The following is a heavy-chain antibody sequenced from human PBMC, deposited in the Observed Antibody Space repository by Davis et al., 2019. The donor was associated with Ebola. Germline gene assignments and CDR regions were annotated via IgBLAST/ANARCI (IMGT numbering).Heavy chain of an antibody. J-gene: IGHJ6*04. D-gene: IGHD3-10*01. CDR3: AREWQLVRGVIKMADGMDV. CDR1: GFTFSDYY. Sequence: SLKISCAASGFTFSDYYMSWIRQAPGKGLEWVSYISSSGSTIYYADSVKGRFTISRDNAKNSLYLQMNSLRAEDTAVYYCAREWQLVRGVIKMADGMDVWGKGTTVTVSS. V-gene: IGHV3-11*01. CDR2: ISSSGSTI.